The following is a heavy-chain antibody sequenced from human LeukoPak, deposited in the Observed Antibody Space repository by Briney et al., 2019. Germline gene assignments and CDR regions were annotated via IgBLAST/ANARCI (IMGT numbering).Heavy chain of an antibody. CDR3: TKAWFGEYPRDAFDI. CDR2: IRSNTYSGTT. D-gene: IGHD3-10*01. Sequence: PGGSLRLSCTASGFTFGDYAMSWVRQAPGKGLEWVSFIRSNTYSGTTEYAASVKGRFTISRDDSKSIAYLQMNTLTIEDTAVYYCTKAWFGEYPRDAFDIWGQGTMVTVSS. J-gene: IGHJ3*02. V-gene: IGHV3-49*04. CDR1: GFTFGDYA.